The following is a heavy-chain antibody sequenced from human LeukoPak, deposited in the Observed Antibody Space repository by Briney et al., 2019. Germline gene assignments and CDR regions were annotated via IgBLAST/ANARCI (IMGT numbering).Heavy chain of an antibody. V-gene: IGHV1-69*04. CDR2: IIPILGIA. Sequence: SVKVSCKASGGTFSSYAISCVRQAPGQGLEWMGRIIPILGIANYAQKFQGRVTITADKSTSTAYMELSSLRSEDTAVYYCAREYYGSGTSSAFDNWGQGTMVTVSS. D-gene: IGHD3-10*01. CDR3: AREYYGSGTSSAFDN. CDR1: GGTFSSYA. J-gene: IGHJ3*02.